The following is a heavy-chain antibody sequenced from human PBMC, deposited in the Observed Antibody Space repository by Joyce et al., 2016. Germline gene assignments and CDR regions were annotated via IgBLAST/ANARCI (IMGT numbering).Heavy chain of an antibody. CDR1: GFTFSSYS. D-gene: IGHD2-8*01. Sequence: EVQLVESGGGLVKPGGSLRLSCAASGFTFSSYSMSWGRQAPGTGLEWVSSLSSSSSYIKYTDSVKGRFTISRDNAKNSLYLQMNSLRVEDTAVYYCARSSYTNGIFDYWGQGTLVTVSS. V-gene: IGHV3-21*01. CDR3: ARSSYTNGIFDY. J-gene: IGHJ4*02. CDR2: LSSSSSYI.